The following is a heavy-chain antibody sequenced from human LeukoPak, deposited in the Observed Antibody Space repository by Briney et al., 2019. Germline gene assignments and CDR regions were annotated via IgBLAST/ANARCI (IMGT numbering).Heavy chain of an antibody. J-gene: IGHJ4*02. CDR3: ARLKDVVVIDY. CDR1: VYSISSGYY. Sequence: SETLSLTCAVFVYSISSGYYWGWIRQSPGKGLEWIGSIYHSGSTYYNPSLKSRVTISVDTSKNQFSLKLSSVTAADTAVYYCARLKDVVVIDYWGQGTLVTVSS. V-gene: IGHV4-38-2*01. CDR2: IYHSGST. D-gene: IGHD3-22*01.